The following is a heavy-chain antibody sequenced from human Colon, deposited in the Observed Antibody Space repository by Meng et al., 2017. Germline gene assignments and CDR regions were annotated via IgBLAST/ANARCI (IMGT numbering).Heavy chain of an antibody. CDR3: ATGGGGGELAS. CDR2: IIPIFGLS. CDR1: GGTFSNYN. J-gene: IGHJ5*02. D-gene: IGHD2-21*01. Sequence: QVHLVQSGAEVKKPGSSVKVSCTASGGTFSNYNLNFVRQAPGQGLEWMGRIIPIFGLSDYAHKFQGRVTINADKSTGIAYMELYRLTSDDTAVYSCATGGGGGELASWGQGTLVTVSS. V-gene: IGHV1-69*02.